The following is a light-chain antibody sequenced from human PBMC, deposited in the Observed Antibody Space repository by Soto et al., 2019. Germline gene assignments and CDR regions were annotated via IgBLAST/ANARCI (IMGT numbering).Light chain of an antibody. Sequence: EIVLTQSPGTLSLSPGERATLSCRASQSVSSSYLAWYQQKPGQATRLLIYGASSRATGIPDRFSGSGSGTDFPLTISRLEPEEFAVYYGQQYGSSPGTFGQGTKVEIK. V-gene: IGKV3-20*01. J-gene: IGKJ1*01. CDR2: GAS. CDR1: QSVSSSY. CDR3: QQYGSSPGT.